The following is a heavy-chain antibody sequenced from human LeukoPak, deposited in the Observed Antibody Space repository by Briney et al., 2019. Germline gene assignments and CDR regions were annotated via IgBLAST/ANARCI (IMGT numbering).Heavy chain of an antibody. D-gene: IGHD6-19*01. CDR1: GGSISSSSYY. V-gene: IGHV4-39*07. J-gene: IGHJ5*02. Sequence: SETLSLTCTVSGGSISSSSYYWGWIRQPPGKGLEWIGSIYYSGSTYYNPSLKSRVTISVDTSKNQFSLKLSSVTAADTAVYYCARAGPKYSSGQNWFDPWGQGTLVTVSS. CDR3: ARAGPKYSSGQNWFDP. CDR2: IYYSGST.